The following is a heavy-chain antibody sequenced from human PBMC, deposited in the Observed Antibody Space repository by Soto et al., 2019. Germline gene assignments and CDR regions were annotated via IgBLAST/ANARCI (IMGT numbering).Heavy chain of an antibody. CDR3: AHAPCGGWNYVPLRCYYYYMGV. V-gene: IGHV2-5*02. CDR2: IYWDDDK. CDR1: GFSLSTSGVG. Sequence: QITLKESGPTLVKPTQTLTLTCTFSGFSLSTSGVGVGWIRQPPGKALEWLALIYWDDDKRYSPSLKSRLTITQDTSKNQVVLTMTNMDPVDTATYYCAHAPCGGWNYVPLRCYYYYMGVWGKGTTVTVSS. D-gene: IGHD1-7*01. J-gene: IGHJ6*03.